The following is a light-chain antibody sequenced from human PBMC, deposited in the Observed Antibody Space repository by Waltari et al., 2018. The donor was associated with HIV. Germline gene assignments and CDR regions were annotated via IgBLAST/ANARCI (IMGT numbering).Light chain of an antibody. J-gene: IGLJ3*02. CDR2: YDV. Sequence: SYVLAQPPSVSVAPGKPATITCGGANIGGKSVHWYPQQAGQAPVLVIYYDVDRPAGIPERFSGSNTGNTATLTISRVEAGDEADYYCQVWDRSSDHLVFGGGTKLTVL. CDR1: NIGGKS. CDR3: QVWDRSSDHLV. V-gene: IGLV3-21*04.